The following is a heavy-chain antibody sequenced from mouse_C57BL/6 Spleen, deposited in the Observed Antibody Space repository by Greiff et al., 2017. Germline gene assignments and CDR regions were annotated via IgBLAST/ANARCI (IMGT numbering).Heavy chain of an antibody. CDR1: GFTFTDYY. D-gene: IGHD2-5*01. J-gene: IGHJ1*03. CDR2: ISNKANGNTT. CDR3: ARWGYSNYGYIDV. V-gene: IGHV7-3*01. Sequence: EVQLQQSGGGLVQPGGSLSLSCAASGFTFTDYYMSWVRQPPGKALEWLGFISNKANGNTTEYSASVKGRFTISRDNFHSILYIQMNALRAEDSATYECARWGYSNYGYIDVWGTGTTVTVSS.